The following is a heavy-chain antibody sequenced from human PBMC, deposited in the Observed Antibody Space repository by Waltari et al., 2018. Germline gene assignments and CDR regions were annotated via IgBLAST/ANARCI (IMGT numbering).Heavy chain of an antibody. J-gene: IGHJ5*02. D-gene: IGHD3-22*01. CDR3: ASLGVITYNWFDP. Sequence: EVQLVESGGGLVKPGGSLRLSCAASGFTFSSYSMNWVRQAPGKGLECVSSISSSRSYIYYADSVKGRFTISRDNAKNSLYLQMNSLRAEDTAVYYCASLGVITYNWFDPWGQGTLVTVSS. V-gene: IGHV3-21*01. CDR2: ISSSRSYI. CDR1: GFTFSSYS.